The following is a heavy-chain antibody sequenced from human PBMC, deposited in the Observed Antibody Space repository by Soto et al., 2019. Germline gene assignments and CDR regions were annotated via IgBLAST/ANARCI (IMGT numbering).Heavy chain of an antibody. CDR3: AKDRLGATPYFFDY. V-gene: IGHV3-23*01. Sequence: EVQLLESGGGLVQPGGSLRLSCAASGFTFSSYAMSWVRQAPGKGLEWVSGISGSGGTKYHADSVKGRFTISRDNSKNTLYLPMNRLRPEDTALYYCAKDRLGATPYFFDYWGQATLVTVSS. CDR2: ISGSGGTK. D-gene: IGHD1-26*01. J-gene: IGHJ4*02. CDR1: GFTFSSYA.